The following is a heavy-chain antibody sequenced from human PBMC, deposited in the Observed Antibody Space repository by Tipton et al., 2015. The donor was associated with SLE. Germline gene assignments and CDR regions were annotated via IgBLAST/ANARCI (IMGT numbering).Heavy chain of an antibody. CDR3: ARDEGREQWLSS. V-gene: IGHV4-4*09. J-gene: IGHJ5*02. CDR2: IYTSGST. CDR1: GGSISSYY. D-gene: IGHD6-19*01. Sequence: TLSLTCTVSGGSISSYYWSWIRQPPGKGLEWIGYIYTSGSTNYNPSLKSRVTISVDTSKNQFSLKLSSVTAADTAVYYCARDEGREQWLSSWGQGTLVTVSS.